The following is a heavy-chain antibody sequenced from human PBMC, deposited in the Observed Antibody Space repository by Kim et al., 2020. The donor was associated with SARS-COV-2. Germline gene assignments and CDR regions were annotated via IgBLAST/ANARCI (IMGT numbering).Heavy chain of an antibody. CDR2: IYASGNA. Sequence: GGSLRLSCAASGFTVSTRFMTWVRQTPGTGLEWVSVIYASGNADYGDSVRGRFSISRDNSKNTVFLQMDSLGPEDTAVYYCATRSLEGRNWYFDLWGRGTLVTVSS. J-gene: IGHJ2*01. V-gene: IGHV3-53*01. D-gene: IGHD3-10*01. CDR1: GFTVSTRF. CDR3: ATRSLEGRNWYFDL.